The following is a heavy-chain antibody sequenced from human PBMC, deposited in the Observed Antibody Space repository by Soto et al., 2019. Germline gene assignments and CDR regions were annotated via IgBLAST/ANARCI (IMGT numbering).Heavy chain of an antibody. CDR3: ARRARITMVRGGYGMDV. J-gene: IGHJ6*02. Sequence: QVQLQQWGAGLLKPSETLSLTCAVYGGSFSGYYWSWIRQPPGKGLEWIGEINHSGSTNYNPSLKSRVTISVDTSKNQFSLNLSSVTAADTAVYYCARRARITMVRGGYGMDVWGQGTTVTVSS. V-gene: IGHV4-34*01. CDR1: GGSFSGYY. D-gene: IGHD3-10*01. CDR2: INHSGST.